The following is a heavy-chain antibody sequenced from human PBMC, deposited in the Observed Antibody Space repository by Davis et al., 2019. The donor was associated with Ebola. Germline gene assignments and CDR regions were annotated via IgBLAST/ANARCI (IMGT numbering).Heavy chain of an antibody. D-gene: IGHD1-26*01. CDR3: ARGTRDGRGP. Sequence: GESLKISCAASGFPFRDTYMSWIRQAPGKGLEWISYISGDSGDTNYADSVKGRFTISRDNAKNSLYLQMNSLRAEDTAVYYCARGTRDGRGPWGQGSLGNVSS. J-gene: IGHJ5*02. CDR1: GFPFRDTY. CDR2: ISGDSGDT. V-gene: IGHV3-11*06.